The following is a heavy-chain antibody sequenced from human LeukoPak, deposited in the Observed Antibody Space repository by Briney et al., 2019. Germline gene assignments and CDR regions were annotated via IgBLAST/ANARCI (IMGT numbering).Heavy chain of an antibody. D-gene: IGHD5-18*01. CDR2: IYHSGST. V-gene: IGHV4-38-2*02. J-gene: IGHJ6*03. Sequence: SETLSLTCIVSGYSISSGFYWGWIRQPPGKGLEWIGNIYHSGSTYYNPSLKSRVTISVDTSKNQFSLKLISVTAADTAVYYCARTGYRGSMDVWGKGTTVTISS. CDR1: GYSISSGFY. CDR3: ARTGYRGSMDV.